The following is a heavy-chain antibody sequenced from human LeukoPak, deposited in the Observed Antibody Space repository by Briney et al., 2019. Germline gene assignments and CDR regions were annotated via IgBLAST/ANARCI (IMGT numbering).Heavy chain of an antibody. V-gene: IGHV3-23*01. CDR1: GFTFSSYA. Sequence: PGGSLRLSCAASGFTFSSYAMSWVRQAPGKGLEWVSAISGSGGSTYYADSVKGRFTISRDNSKNTLYLQMNSLRAEDTAVYYCARVVRFLMNYYFDYWGQGTLVTVSS. D-gene: IGHD3-3*01. CDR3: ARVVRFLMNYYFDY. CDR2: ISGSGGST. J-gene: IGHJ4*02.